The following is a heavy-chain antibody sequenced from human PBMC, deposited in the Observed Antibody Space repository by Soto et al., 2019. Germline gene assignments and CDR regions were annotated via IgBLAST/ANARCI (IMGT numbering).Heavy chain of an antibody. CDR1: GFTFHDHA. V-gene: IGHV3-9*01. J-gene: IGHJ3*01. CDR3: ANDKAAAGACNAFDV. Sequence: EVQLVESGGALVQPGRSLRLSCAASGFTFHDHAMNWVRQVPGKGLEWISVISWNSETTRYAESVKGRFTFTRDNAKNSLALQMNSLRVEHTALYYCANDKAAAGACNAFDVWSQGTIVTVSS. CDR2: ISWNSETT. D-gene: IGHD6-13*01.